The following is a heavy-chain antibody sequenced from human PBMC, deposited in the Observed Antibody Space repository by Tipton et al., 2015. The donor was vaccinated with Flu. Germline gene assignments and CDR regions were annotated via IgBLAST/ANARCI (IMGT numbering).Heavy chain of an antibody. J-gene: IGHJ4*02. CDR2: IAGDGCST. CDR1: GFTFSSYW. D-gene: IGHD6-13*01. CDR3: AREEEAPGNWFFDY. V-gene: IGHV3-74*01. Sequence: SLRLSCAASGFTFSSYWLHWVRQVPGKGLLWVSRIAGDGCSTTYADSVKGRFTISRDNAKNTLYLHMDSLRAEDTAVYYCAREEEAPGNWFFDYWGQGTLVTVSS.